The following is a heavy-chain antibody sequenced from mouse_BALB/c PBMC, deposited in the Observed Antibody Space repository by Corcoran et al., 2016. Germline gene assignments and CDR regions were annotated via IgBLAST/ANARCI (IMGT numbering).Heavy chain of an antibody. CDR3: AITTVVDY. J-gene: IGHJ2*01. V-gene: IGHV9-3-1*01. CDR2: INTYTGEP. Sequence: QIQLVQSGPELKKPGETVKISCKASGYTFTNYGMNWVKQAPGKGLKWMGWINTYTGEPTYADAFKGRFAFSLETSASTAYLQINNLKNEDTATYFCAITTVVDYWGQGTTLTVSS. D-gene: IGHD1-1*01. CDR1: GYTFTNYG.